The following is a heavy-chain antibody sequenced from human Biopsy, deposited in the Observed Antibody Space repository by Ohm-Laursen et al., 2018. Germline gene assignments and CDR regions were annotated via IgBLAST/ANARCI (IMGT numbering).Heavy chain of an antibody. Sequence: SLRLSCAASGFTFTSYAMHWVRQAPGKGLEWVAVISYDGSGEYYADSLQGRFIISRDNPKNSVDLQMNSLRAEDTAVYFCARDGKRWDYSTYFSWHFDLWGRGTLVTVSS. CDR1: GFTFTSYA. V-gene: IGHV3-30*03. J-gene: IGHJ2*01. D-gene: IGHD4-11*01. CDR2: ISYDGSGE. CDR3: ARDGKRWDYSTYFSWHFDL.